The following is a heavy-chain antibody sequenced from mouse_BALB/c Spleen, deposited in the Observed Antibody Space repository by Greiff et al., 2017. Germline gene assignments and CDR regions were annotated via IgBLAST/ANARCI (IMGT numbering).Heavy chain of an antibody. CDR1: GYSFTGYF. V-gene: IGHV1-20*02. CDR3: ARKGDDGYYLYYFDY. Sequence: EVQLQQSGPELVKPGASVKISCKASGYSFTGYFMNWVMQSHGKSLEWIGRINPYNGDTFYNQKFKGKATLTVDKSSSTAHMELRSLASEDSAVYYCARKGDDGYYLYYFDYWGQGTTLTVSS. J-gene: IGHJ2*01. D-gene: IGHD2-3*01. CDR2: INPYNGDT.